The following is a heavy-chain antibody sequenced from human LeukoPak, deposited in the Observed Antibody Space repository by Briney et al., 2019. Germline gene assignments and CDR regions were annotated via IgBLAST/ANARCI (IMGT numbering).Heavy chain of an antibody. CDR1: GGSISSGGYY. V-gene: IGHV4-31*03. CDR3: AKKLWPHDPFDI. CDR2: IYCSRST. Sequence: SETLSLTCTVSGGSISSGGYYWSWIRQHPGKGLEWIGYIYCSRSTYYNRSLKSRVTISVDTSKTQFSLKLRSVTAADTAVYYCAKKLWPHDPFDIWGHGTLVTVYS. J-gene: IGHJ3*02. D-gene: IGHD2/OR15-2a*01.